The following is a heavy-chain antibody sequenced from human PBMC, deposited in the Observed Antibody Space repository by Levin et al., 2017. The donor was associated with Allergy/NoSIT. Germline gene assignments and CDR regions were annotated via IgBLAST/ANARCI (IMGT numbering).Heavy chain of an antibody. J-gene: IGHJ6*01. CDR3: ARGNYGGLAGYDYGMDV. Sequence: GGSLRLSCAASGFTFNSYAMHWVRQAPGKGLEWVAVIWFDGSNEYYRHSVKGRFTISRDNPKNLLYLQMNTLRAEDTAVYFCARGNYGGLAGYDYGMDVWGQGTTVTVSS. D-gene: IGHD1-20*01. CDR2: IWFDGSNE. V-gene: IGHV3-33*01. CDR1: GFTFNSYA.